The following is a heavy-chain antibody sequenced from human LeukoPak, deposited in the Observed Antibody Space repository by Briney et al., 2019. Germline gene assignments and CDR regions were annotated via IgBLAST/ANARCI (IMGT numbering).Heavy chain of an antibody. J-gene: IGHJ6*03. CDR2: ITSSSRTI. V-gene: IGHV3-48*01. CDR1: GFTFSTYS. D-gene: IGHD2-2*01. Sequence: GGSLRLSCAASGFTFSTYSMNWVRQAPGKGLEWVSYITSSSRTIYYADSVKGRFTISRDNAKNSLYLQMNSLRAEDTAVYYCASLASSTSYYYMDVWGKGTTVTVSS. CDR3: ASLASSTSYYYMDV.